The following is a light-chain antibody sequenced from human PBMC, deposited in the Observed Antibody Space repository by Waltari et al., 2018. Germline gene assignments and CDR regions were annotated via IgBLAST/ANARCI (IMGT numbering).Light chain of an antibody. V-gene: IGLV2-14*01. CDR3: NSYAGSSSWV. CDR2: DVS. J-gene: IGLJ3*02. Sequence: QSALTQPASVSGSPGQSITISCTGTSSDVGFYNNSSWYQQHPGKAPKLMIYDVSERPSGVSNRFSGSKSGNTASLTISGLQAEDEADYYCNSYAGSSSWVFGGGTKLTVL. CDR1: SSDVGFYNN.